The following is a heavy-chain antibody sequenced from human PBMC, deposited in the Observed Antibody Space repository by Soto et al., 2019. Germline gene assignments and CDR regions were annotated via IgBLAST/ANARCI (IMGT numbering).Heavy chain of an antibody. CDR1: GFTFSSYA. V-gene: IGHV3-23*01. Sequence: HPGGSLRLSCAASGFTFSSYAMSWVRQAPGKGLEWVSAISGSGGSTYYADSVKGRFTISRDNSKNTLYLQMNSLRAEDTAVYYCAKGLSGTTSEKPRLDPWGQGTLVTVSS. J-gene: IGHJ5*02. CDR3: AKGLSGTTSEKPRLDP. CDR2: ISGSGGST. D-gene: IGHD1-7*01.